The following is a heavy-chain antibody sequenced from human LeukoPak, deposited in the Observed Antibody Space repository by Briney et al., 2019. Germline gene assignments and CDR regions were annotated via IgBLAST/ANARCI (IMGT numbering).Heavy chain of an antibody. J-gene: IGHJ4*02. CDR2: INPSGGST. D-gene: IGHD1-26*01. Sequence: ASVKVSCKASGYTFTSYYMHWVRQAPGQGLEWMGIINPSGGSTSYAQKFQGRVTMTRNTSISTAYMELSSLRSEDTAVYYCATKVGATVIFDYWGQGTLVTVSS. V-gene: IGHV1-46*01. CDR1: GYTFTSYY. CDR3: ATKVGATVIFDY.